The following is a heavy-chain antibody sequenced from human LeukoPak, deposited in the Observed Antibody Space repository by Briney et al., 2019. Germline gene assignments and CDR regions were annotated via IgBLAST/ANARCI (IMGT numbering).Heavy chain of an antibody. CDR3: ARHENWGGPDY. Sequence: PSETLSRTCTVSGGSIGSSSYYWAWVRHPPGKGLEWIGTIYYTGSTYYNPSLKSLVTISVDTSKNQFSLKLSSVTAADTAVYYCARHENWGGPDYWGQGTLVTVSS. J-gene: IGHJ4*02. D-gene: IGHD7-27*01. CDR1: GGSIGSSSYY. V-gene: IGHV4-39*01. CDR2: IYYTGST.